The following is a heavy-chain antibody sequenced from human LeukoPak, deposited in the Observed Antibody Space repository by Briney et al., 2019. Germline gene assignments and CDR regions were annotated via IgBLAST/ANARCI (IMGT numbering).Heavy chain of an antibody. CDR2: INHSGST. CDR3: ARVWGRYRDIDY. V-gene: IGHV4-34*01. J-gene: IGHJ4*02. CDR1: GGSFSGYY. D-gene: IGHD3-16*02. Sequence: SETLSLTCAVYGGSFSGYYWSWIRQPPGKGLEWIGEINHSGSTNYNPSLKSRVTISVDTSKNQFSLKLSSVTAADTAVYYCARVWGRYRDIDYWGQGTLVTVSS.